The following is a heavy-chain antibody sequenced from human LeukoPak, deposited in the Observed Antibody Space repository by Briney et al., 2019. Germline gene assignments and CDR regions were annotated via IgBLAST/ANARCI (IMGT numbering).Heavy chain of an antibody. J-gene: IGHJ4*02. V-gene: IGHV5-51*01. CDR1: GYRFTSYW. CDR3: ARSTVTTSIYFDY. CDR2: IYPGDSDT. Sequence: GESLQISCKGSGYRFTSYWIGWVRQMPGKGLEWMGIIYPGDSDTRYSPSFQGQVTISADKSISTAYLQWSSLKASDTAMYYCARSTVTTSIYFDYWGQGTLVTVSS. D-gene: IGHD4-11*01.